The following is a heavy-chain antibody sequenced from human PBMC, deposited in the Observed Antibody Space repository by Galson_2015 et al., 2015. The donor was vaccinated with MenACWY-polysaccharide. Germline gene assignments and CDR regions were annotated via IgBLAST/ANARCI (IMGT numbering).Heavy chain of an antibody. CDR1: GFTFSNYW. CDR2: IKQDGSDN. J-gene: IGHJ4*02. CDR3: ARPKGDY. V-gene: IGHV3-7*01. Sequence: LRLSCAAAGFTFSNYWMSWVRQSPGKGLEWVANIKQDGSDNNYVDSVKGRFTISRDNAKNSLYLQMNSLRAEDTAVYYCARPKGDYWGQGILVTVSS.